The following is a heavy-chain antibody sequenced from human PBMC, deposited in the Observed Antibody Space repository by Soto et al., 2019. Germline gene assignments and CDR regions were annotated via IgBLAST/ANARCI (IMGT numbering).Heavy chain of an antibody. Sequence: QVQLVESGGGVVQPGRSLRLSCAASGFTFSSYGMHWVRQAPGKGLEWVAVISYDGSNKYYADSVKGRFTISRDNSKNALYQQRKSLRAEDTAVYYCAKDRTVGAMLSSYRDYWGQGTLVTVSS. D-gene: IGHD1-26*01. CDR3: AKDRTVGAMLSSYRDY. J-gene: IGHJ4*02. CDR1: GFTFSSYG. CDR2: ISYDGSNK. V-gene: IGHV3-30*18.